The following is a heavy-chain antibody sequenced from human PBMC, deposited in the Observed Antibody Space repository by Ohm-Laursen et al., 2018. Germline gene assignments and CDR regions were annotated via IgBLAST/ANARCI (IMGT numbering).Heavy chain of an antibody. CDR2: ISWNSGVI. CDR3: AREVASVEDY. CDR1: GFIFDEYA. J-gene: IGHJ4*02. V-gene: IGHV3-9*01. Sequence: SLRLSCAASGFIFDEYAMYWVRQGPGKGLEWVSGISWNSGVIAYADSVKGRSTISRDNAKNSLYLQMDSLRAEDTALYYCAREVASVEDYWGQGTLVTVSS.